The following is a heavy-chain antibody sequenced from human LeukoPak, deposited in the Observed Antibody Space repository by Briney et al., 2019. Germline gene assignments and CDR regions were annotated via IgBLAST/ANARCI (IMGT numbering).Heavy chain of an antibody. CDR2: INPNSGGT. CDR3: AKGTPYDFWSGYYTGPDAFDI. Sequence: ASVKVSCKASGYTFTGYYMHWVRQAPGQGLEWMGWINPNSGGTNYAQKFQGRVTMTRDTSISTAYMELSRLRSDDTAVYYCAKGTPYDFWSGYYTGPDAFDIWGQGTMVTVSS. D-gene: IGHD3-3*01. V-gene: IGHV1-2*02. CDR1: GYTFTGYY. J-gene: IGHJ3*02.